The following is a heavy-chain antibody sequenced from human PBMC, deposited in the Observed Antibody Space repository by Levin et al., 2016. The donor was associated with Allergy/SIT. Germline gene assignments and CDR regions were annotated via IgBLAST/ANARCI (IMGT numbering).Heavy chain of an antibody. CDR1: GFSFSAYW. V-gene: IGHV3-7*01. D-gene: IGHD2-2*01. Sequence: ESLKISCAASGFSFSAYWMAWLRQVPGKGLEWVATINEDGTQRQFVDSVKGRFTVSRDNANNILYLEIDSLTADDTAVYYCATPSRADTRMTWGQGTLVIVSS. CDR3: ATPSRADTRMT. CDR2: INEDGTQR. J-gene: IGHJ4*02.